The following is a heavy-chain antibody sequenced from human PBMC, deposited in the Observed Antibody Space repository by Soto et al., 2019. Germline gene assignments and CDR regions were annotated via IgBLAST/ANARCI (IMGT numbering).Heavy chain of an antibody. D-gene: IGHD2-15*01. CDR3: APLLRPRAKYYLDY. CDR1: GFTFSSYA. Sequence: GVSLRLSCAASGFTFSSYAMSWVRQAPGKGLEWVSAISGSGGSTYYADSVKGQFTISRDNSKNTLYLQMNSLRAEDTAVYYCAPLLRPRAKYYLDYWGQGTLVTVS. V-gene: IGHV3-23*01. J-gene: IGHJ4*02. CDR2: ISGSGGST.